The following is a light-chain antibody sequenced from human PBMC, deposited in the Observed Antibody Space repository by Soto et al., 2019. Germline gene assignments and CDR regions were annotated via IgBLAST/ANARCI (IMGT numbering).Light chain of an antibody. J-gene: IGLJ1*01. CDR3: SSYTSSSTYV. V-gene: IGLV2-14*01. Sequence: SALTQPASVSGSPGQSITISCTGTSSDVGGYNYVSWYQQHPGKAPKLMIYEVSNRPSGVSNRLSGSKSGNTASLTISGLQAEDGADYYCSSYTSSSTYVFGTGTKVTVL. CDR2: EVS. CDR1: SSDVGGYNY.